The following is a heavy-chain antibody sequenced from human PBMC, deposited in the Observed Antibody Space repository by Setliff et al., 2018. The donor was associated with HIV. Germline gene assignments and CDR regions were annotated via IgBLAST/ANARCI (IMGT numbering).Heavy chain of an antibody. J-gene: IGHJ6*03. CDR1: GGTFRTYA. CDR3: ARGSNPTGNYDFYFLDV. D-gene: IGHD1-1*01. V-gene: IGHV1-69*10. Sequence: PVKVSCKASGGTFRTYAISWVRQAPGQGLEWMGGIIPMLRVAKYAQNLQDRVTITADQSTGTAYMELSGLRSEDTAVYYCARGSNPTGNYDFYFLDVWGKGTTVTVSS. CDR2: IIPMLRVA.